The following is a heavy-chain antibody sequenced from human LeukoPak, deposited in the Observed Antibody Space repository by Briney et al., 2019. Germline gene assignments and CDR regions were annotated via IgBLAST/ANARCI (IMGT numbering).Heavy chain of an antibody. V-gene: IGHV3-53*01. D-gene: IGHD5-24*01. CDR2: IYSGGST. CDR1: GFTVSSNY. CDR3: ARSDGYKTYFYY. Sequence: GGSLRLSCAASGFTVSSNYMSWVRQAPGKGLDWVSVIYSGGSTYYPDSVKGRFTISRDNSKNTLYLQMNSLRAEDTAVYYCARSDGYKTYFYYWGQGTLVTVSS. J-gene: IGHJ4*02.